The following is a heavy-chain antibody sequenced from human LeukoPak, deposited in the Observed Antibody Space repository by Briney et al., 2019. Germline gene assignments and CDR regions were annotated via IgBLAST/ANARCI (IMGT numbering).Heavy chain of an antibody. CDR2: ISSSGGLI. D-gene: IGHD3-10*01. V-gene: IGHV3-48*03. CDR1: GFHLSSFG. J-gene: IGHJ4*02. CDR3: ARGDRSTMATLDY. Sequence: GALRPSLAAPGFHLSSFGENWVRPAPGKGPEWNSYISSSGGLIYYADSVKGRFTISRDNAKKSLYLQMNSLRAEDTALYYCARGDRSTMATLDYWGQGTLVTVSS.